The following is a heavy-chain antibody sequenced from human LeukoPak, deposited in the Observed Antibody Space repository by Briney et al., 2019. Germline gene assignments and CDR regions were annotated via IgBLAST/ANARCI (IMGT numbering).Heavy chain of an antibody. CDR1: GYTFTSYY. D-gene: IGHD3-10*01. CDR3: ASLFMVRGVTRYYFDY. Sequence: ASVKVSCKASGYTFTSYYMHWVRQAPGQGLEWMGIINPSGGSTSYAQKFQGRVTITADESTSTAYMELSSLRSEDTAVYYCASLFMVRGVTRYYFDYWGQGTLVTVSS. J-gene: IGHJ4*02. V-gene: IGHV1-46*01. CDR2: INPSGGST.